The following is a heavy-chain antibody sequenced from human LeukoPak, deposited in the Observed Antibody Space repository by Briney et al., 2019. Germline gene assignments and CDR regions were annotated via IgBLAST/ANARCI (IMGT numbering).Heavy chain of an antibody. D-gene: IGHD2-8*01. CDR1: GGSFSGYY. CDR2: IYYSGST. Sequence: SETLSLTCDVYGGSFSGYYWSWIRQPPGKGLEWIGYIYYSGSTNYNPSLKSRVTVSVDTSKNQCSLKLSSVTTADTAVYYCTRSTNLEAFDIWGQGTMVTVSS. V-gene: IGHV4-59*01. CDR3: TRSTNLEAFDI. J-gene: IGHJ3*02.